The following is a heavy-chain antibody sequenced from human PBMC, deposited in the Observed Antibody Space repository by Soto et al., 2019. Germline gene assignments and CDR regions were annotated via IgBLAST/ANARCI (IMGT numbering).Heavy chain of an antibody. V-gene: IGHV3-48*02. D-gene: IGHD2-15*01. CDR2: ISSSSSTI. CDR1: GFTFSSYS. CDR3: ANIAPTDWYFDL. J-gene: IGHJ2*01. Sequence: GGSLRLSCAASGFTFSSYSMNWVRQAPGKGLEWVSYISSSSSTIYYADSVKGRFTISRDNAKNSLYLQMNSLRDEDTAVYYCANIAPTDWYFDLWGRGTLVTVSS.